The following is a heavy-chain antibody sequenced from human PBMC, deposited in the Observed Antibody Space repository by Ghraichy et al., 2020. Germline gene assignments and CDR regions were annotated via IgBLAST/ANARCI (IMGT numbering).Heavy chain of an antibody. CDR2: IKRKSDGETT. J-gene: IGHJ4*02. CDR3: TSDTEASSSYAHDY. V-gene: IGHV3-15*06. Sequence: GGSLRLSCAVSGITFSDTWMSWVRQTPGKGLEWVGRIKRKSDGETTSYAAPVKGRFSIASDDSKSTLYLQMDSLKTEDTGVYYCTSDTEASSSYAHDYWGQRTLVTVSS. D-gene: IGHD3-16*01. CDR1: GITFSDTW.